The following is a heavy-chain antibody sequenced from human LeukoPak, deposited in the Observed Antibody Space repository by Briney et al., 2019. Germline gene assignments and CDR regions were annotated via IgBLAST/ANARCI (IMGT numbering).Heavy chain of an antibody. D-gene: IGHD3-22*01. CDR3: ARVSDSSGYYYGVFNY. Sequence: PSETLSLTCTVSVGSISSYYWSWIRQPPGKGLEWIGYIYYSGSTNYNPSIKSRVTISVDTSKNQFSLKLSSVTAADTAVHYCARVSDSSGYYYGVFNYWGQGTLVTVSS. J-gene: IGHJ4*02. V-gene: IGHV4-59*01. CDR2: IYYSGST. CDR1: VGSISSYY.